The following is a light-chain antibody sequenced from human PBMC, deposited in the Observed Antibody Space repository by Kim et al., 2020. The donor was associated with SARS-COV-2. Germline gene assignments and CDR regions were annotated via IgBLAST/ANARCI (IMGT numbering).Light chain of an antibody. Sequence: QSALTQPRSVSGSPGQSVTISCTGTSSDVGGYNYVSWYQQHPGTAPKLMIYDVNERPSGVPDRFSGSKSGNTASLTISGLQAEDEADYYCCSYAGSPPYVFGTGTKVTVL. CDR1: SSDVGGYNY. CDR3: CSYAGSPPYV. CDR2: DVN. V-gene: IGLV2-11*01. J-gene: IGLJ1*01.